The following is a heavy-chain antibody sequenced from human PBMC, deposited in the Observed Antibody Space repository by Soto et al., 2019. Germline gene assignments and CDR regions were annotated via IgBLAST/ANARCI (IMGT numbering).Heavy chain of an antibody. D-gene: IGHD2-2*01. J-gene: IGHJ6*02. V-gene: IGHV3-23*01. CDR1: GFTFSSYA. CDR2: ISGSGGST. CDR3: AKPLCSSTSCYYYYYGMDV. Sequence: GGSLRLSCAASGFTFSSYAMSWVRQAPGKGLEWVSAISGSGGSTYYADSVKGRFTISRDNSKNTLYLQMNSLRAEDTAVYYCAKPLCSSTSCYYYYYGMDVWGQGTTVTVSS.